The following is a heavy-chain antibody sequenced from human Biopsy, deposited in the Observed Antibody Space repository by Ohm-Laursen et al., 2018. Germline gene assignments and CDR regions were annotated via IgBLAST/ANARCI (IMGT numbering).Heavy chain of an antibody. D-gene: IGHD3-10*01. Sequence: SLRLSCSASGFSFRNYAMSWVRQAPGKGLEWLSESSGSGDAKYYADSVEGRFTISKDISKNTLYLKMNSLSVDDTAIYYCAKNQAHNEGVTDHFDSWGQGTLVTVSS. V-gene: IGHV3-23*01. J-gene: IGHJ4*02. CDR3: AKNQAHNEGVTDHFDS. CDR2: SSGSGDAK. CDR1: GFSFRNYA.